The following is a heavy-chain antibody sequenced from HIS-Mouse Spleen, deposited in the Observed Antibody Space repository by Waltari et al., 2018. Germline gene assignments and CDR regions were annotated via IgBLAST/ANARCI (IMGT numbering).Heavy chain of an antibody. V-gene: IGHV4-39*07. Sequence: QLQLQESGPGLVKPSETLSLTCTVSGGSISSSSYYWGWIRQPPGKGLEWIGSIYSSGSTYYNPSLKRRVTISVDTSKNQFSLKLSSVTAADTAVYYCARAYYYGSGSYYKGYFDYWGQGTLVTVSS. CDR2: IYSSGST. CDR3: ARAYYYGSGSYYKGYFDY. D-gene: IGHD3-10*01. J-gene: IGHJ4*02. CDR1: GGSISSSSYY.